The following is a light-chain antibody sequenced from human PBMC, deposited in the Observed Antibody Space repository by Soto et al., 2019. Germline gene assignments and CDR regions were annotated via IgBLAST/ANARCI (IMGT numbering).Light chain of an antibody. CDR1: QDISNY. CDR2: DVC. V-gene: IGKV1-33*01. CDR3: QQYDNLPIA. Sequence: HVSQSPSTLSTSVGDGGSITCRASQDISNYLNWYQHKPGKAPKLLTYDVCHLERGVPSRFSGSGPVTDCTFTISSLQPEDIATYYCQQYDNLPIALGQGTRLEIK. J-gene: IGKJ5*01.